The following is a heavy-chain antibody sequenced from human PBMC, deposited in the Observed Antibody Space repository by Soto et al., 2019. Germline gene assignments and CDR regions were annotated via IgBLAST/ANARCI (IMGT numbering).Heavy chain of an antibody. J-gene: IGHJ3*02. CDR3: AREPRYCRGGSCSITGDAFDI. CDR1: GFIVSDTY. V-gene: IGHV3-66*01. D-gene: IGHD2-15*01. Sequence: GGSLRLSCTASGFIVSDTYMNWVRQAPGKGLEWVSVISNRGDTHYADSVRGRFRLSRDIADNTLHLQMNNLRVEDTAVYYCAREPRYCRGGSCSITGDAFDIWGQGTMVTVSS. CDR2: ISNRGDT.